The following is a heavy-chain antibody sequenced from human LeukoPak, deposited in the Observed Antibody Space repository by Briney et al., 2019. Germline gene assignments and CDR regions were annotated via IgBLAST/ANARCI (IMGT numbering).Heavy chain of an antibody. D-gene: IGHD3-9*01. CDR2: ISGSGGST. CDR3: AKPTLRFEGYYFDY. CDR1: GFTFSSYA. V-gene: IGHV3-23*01. J-gene: IGHJ4*02. Sequence: GGSLRLSCAASGFTFSSYAMSWVRQAPGKGLEWVSAISGSGGSTYYADSVKGRFTISRDNSKNTLYLQMNSLRAEATAVYYCAKPTLRFEGYYFDYWGQGTLVTVSS.